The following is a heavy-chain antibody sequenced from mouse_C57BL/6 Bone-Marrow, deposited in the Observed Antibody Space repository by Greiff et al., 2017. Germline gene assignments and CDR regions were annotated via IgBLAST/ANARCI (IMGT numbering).Heavy chain of an antibody. D-gene: IGHD1-1*01. J-gene: IGHJ1*03. Sequence: VQLQQSGAELARPGASVKLSCKASGYTFTSYGISWVKQRTGQGLEWIGEIYPRSGNTYYNEKFKGKATLTAAKSSSTAYMELRSLTSADSAVYVCARYRYCGSPWCFDVWGTGTTVTVSS. CDR2: IYPRSGNT. CDR3: ARYRYCGSPWCFDV. CDR1: GYTFTSYG. V-gene: IGHV1-81*01.